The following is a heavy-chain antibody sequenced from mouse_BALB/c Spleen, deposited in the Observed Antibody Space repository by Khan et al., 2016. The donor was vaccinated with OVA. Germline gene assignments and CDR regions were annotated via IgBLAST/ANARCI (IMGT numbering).Heavy chain of an antibody. CDR2: INYSGST. Sequence: EVQLQESGPGLVKPSQSLSLTCTVTGYSITSDYAWNWIRQFPGNKLKWMGYINYSGSTNYNPALKSRISITRDTSKNQFFLQLNSVTTADTATYDCARDGTRYNYAMDYWGQGTSVTVSS. V-gene: IGHV3-2*02. J-gene: IGHJ4*01. CDR1: GYSITSDYA. D-gene: IGHD2-1*01. CDR3: ARDGTRYNYAMDY.